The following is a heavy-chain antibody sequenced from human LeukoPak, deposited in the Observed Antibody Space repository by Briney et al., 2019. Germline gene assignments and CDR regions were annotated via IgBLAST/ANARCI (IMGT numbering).Heavy chain of an antibody. V-gene: IGHV4-30-4*01. CDR1: GGSISSGDYY. CDR2: IYYSGST. Sequence: SETLSLTCTVSGGSISSGDYYWSWIRQPPGKGLEWIGNIYYSGSTYYNPSLKSRVTISVDTSKNQFSLKLSSVTAADTAVYYCARVGYSGYDSHYYYGMDVWGKGTTVTVSS. D-gene: IGHD5-12*01. J-gene: IGHJ6*04. CDR3: ARVGYSGYDSHYYYGMDV.